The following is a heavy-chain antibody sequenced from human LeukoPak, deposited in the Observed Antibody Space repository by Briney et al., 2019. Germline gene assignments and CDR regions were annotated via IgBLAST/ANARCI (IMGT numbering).Heavy chain of an antibody. Sequence: ASVKVSCKTSGYTFTGYYMHWVRQAPGQGLEWMGWIIPNNGGTNYAQKFQGRVTVTRDTSISTAFMELSRLRSDDTAIYYCARASQNYFDYWGQGTLVTVSS. CDR2: IIPNNGGT. CDR1: GYTFTGYY. CDR3: ARASQNYFDY. V-gene: IGHV1-2*02. J-gene: IGHJ4*02.